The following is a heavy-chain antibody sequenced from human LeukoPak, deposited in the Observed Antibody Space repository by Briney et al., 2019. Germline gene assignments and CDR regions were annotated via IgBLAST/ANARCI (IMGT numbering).Heavy chain of an antibody. D-gene: IGHD3-16*01. CDR2: ISPYNGRT. V-gene: IGHV1-18*01. Sequence: ASVKVSCKASGYTFTSYGISWVRQAPGQGLEWMGWISPYNGRTKYVEKLLGRATMTTDTSTSTAFMELRSLRSDDTAVYFCARKGEDFPDYWGQGTQVTVSS. CDR3: ARKGEDFPDY. J-gene: IGHJ4*02. CDR1: GYTFTSYG.